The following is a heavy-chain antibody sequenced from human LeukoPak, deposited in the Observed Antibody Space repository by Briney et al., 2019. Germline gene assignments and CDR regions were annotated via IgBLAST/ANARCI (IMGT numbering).Heavy chain of an antibody. CDR1: GASISSSNYY. CDR3: ARQLYVSGSYYAPMDV. Sequence: SETLSLTCAVSGASISSSNYYWGWVRQPPGKGLEWIASVHHSGSTYYNPSLKSRLTISVDTSKNQFSLKMSSVTAADTAVYFCARQLYVSGSYYAPMDVWGKGTTVTISS. J-gene: IGHJ6*03. CDR2: VHHSGST. D-gene: IGHD3-10*01. V-gene: IGHV4-39*01.